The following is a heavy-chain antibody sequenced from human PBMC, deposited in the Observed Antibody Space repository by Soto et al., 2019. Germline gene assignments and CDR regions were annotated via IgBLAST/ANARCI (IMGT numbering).Heavy chain of an antibody. J-gene: IGHJ3*02. CDR2: ISSNGGST. CDR3: ARALGYAFDI. CDR1: GFTFSSYA. D-gene: IGHD7-27*01. Sequence: EVQLVESGGGLVQPGGSLRLSCAASGFTFSSYAMHWVRQAXXKGLEYVSAISSNGGSTYYANSVKGRFTISRDNSKNTLYLQMGXLXAEDMAVYYCARALGYAFDIWGQGTMVTVSS. V-gene: IGHV3-64*01.